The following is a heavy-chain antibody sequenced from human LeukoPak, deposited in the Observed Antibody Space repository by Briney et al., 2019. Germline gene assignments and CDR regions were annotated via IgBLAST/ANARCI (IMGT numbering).Heavy chain of an antibody. CDR3: ARDLAIAAAGTPAGDDAFDI. Sequence: ASVKVSCKASGYTFTSYGISWVRQAPGQGLEWMGWISAYNGNTNYAQKLQGRVTMTTDTSTSTAYMELRSLRSDDTAVYYCARDLAIAAAGTPAGDDAFDIWGQGTMVTVSS. CDR2: ISAYNGNT. CDR1: GYTFTSYG. D-gene: IGHD6-13*01. J-gene: IGHJ3*02. V-gene: IGHV1-18*01.